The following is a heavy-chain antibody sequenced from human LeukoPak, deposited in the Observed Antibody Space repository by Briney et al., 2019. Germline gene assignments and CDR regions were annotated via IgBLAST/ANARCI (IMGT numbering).Heavy chain of an antibody. D-gene: IGHD3-3*01. J-gene: IGHJ4*02. Sequence: ASETLSLTCTVSGGSIRSYYWSWIRQPPGMGLEWIGYIYFSGSTSYNPSLKSRVTISVDRSKNQFSLKLSSVAAADTAVYYCARSYDTNFDYWGQGTLVTVSS. CDR1: GGSIRSYY. CDR2: IYFSGST. CDR3: ARSYDTNFDY. V-gene: IGHV4-59*01.